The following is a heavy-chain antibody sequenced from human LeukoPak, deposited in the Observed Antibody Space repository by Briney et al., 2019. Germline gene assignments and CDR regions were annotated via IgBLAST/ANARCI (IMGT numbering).Heavy chain of an antibody. J-gene: IGHJ6*03. V-gene: IGHV4-4*07. CDR1: GGSISSYY. CDR2: IYTSGST. D-gene: IGHD6-13*01. Sequence: PSETLSLTCTVSGGSISSYYWSWIRQPAGKGLEWIGRIYTSGSTNYNPSLKSRVTMSVDTSKNQFSLKLSSVTAADTAVYYCAREQIGYSSSWYWGYMDVWGKGTTVTISS. CDR3: AREQIGYSSSWYWGYMDV.